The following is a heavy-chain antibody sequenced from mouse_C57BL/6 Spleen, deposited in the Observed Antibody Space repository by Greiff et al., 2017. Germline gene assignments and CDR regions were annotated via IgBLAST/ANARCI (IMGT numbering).Heavy chain of an antibody. Sequence: EVKVVESGGGLVQPGGSLSLSCAASGFTFTDYYMSWVRQPPGKALEWLGFIRNKANGYTTEYSASVKGRFTISRDNSQSILYLQMNALRAEDSATYYCARSFYDYDFDYWGQGTTLTVSS. CDR3: ARSFYDYDFDY. CDR1: GFTFTDYY. D-gene: IGHD2-4*01. CDR2: IRNKANGYTT. J-gene: IGHJ2*01. V-gene: IGHV7-3*01.